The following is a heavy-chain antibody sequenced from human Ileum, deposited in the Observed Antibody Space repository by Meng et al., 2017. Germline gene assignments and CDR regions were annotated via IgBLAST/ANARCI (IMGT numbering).Heavy chain of an antibody. V-gene: IGHV1-2*06. CDR3: ASVGCSGVFDY. D-gene: IGHD5-12*01. J-gene: IGHJ5*01. CDR2: INTNSGGT. Sequence: ASVTVSCQASGYTFTGYYMHWVRQAPGQGLEWMGRINTNSGGTNYAQKYQGRVTMTRDTTISTAYMELSRQRSEDKAVDYCASVGCSGVFDYWGQGNLVNGAS. CDR1: GYTFTGYY.